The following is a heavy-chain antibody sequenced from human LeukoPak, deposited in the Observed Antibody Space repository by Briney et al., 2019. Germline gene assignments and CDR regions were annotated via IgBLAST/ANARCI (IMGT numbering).Heavy chain of an antibody. CDR1: GGSISSGGYY. CDR3: ARAINARGDWFDP. J-gene: IGHJ5*02. CDR2: IYYSGST. Sequence: LSETLSLTCTVSGGSISSGGYYWSWIRQHPGKGLEWIGYIYYSGSTYYNPSLKSRVTISVDTSKNQFSLKLSSVTAADTAVYYCARAINARGDWFDPWGQGTLVTVSS. D-gene: IGHD1-14*01. V-gene: IGHV4-31*03.